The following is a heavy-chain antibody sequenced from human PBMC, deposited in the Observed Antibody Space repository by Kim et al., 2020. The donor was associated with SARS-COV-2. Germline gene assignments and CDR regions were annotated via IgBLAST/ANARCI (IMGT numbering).Heavy chain of an antibody. V-gene: IGHV1-69*13. D-gene: IGHD4-17*01. CDR2: IIPFFGTS. CDR1: GDTFSNYA. CDR3: TPALTVYFNH. J-gene: IGHJ4*02. Sequence: SVKVSCKPSGDTFSNYAFNWVRQAPGQGLEWMGGIIPFFGTSNYAQKFQGRVTITADESTSTAYMELSSLSSEDTAVYYCTPALTVYFNHWGQGTAVTV.